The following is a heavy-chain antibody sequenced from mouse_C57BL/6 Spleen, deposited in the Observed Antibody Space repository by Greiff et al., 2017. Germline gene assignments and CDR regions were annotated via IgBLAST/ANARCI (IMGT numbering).Heavy chain of an antibody. Sequence: VQLQQSGAELVRPGASVKLSRKASGYTFTDYYINWVKQRPGQGLEWIARIYPGSGNTYYNEKFKGKATLTAEKSSSTAYMQLSSLTSEDSAVYFCAREGWLLRAMDYWGQGTSVTVSS. CDR2: IYPGSGNT. V-gene: IGHV1-76*01. D-gene: IGHD2-3*01. CDR3: AREGWLLRAMDY. CDR1: GYTFTDYY. J-gene: IGHJ4*01.